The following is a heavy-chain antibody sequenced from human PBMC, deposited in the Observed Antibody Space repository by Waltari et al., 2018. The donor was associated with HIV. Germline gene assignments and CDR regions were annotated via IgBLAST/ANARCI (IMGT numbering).Heavy chain of an antibody. CDR1: GYTLNTYA. CDR2: ISAYNGKT. D-gene: IGHD5-18*01. J-gene: IGHJ4*02. V-gene: IGHV1-18*01. Sequence: QVQLVQSGGEVQKTGASVKVSFKPSGYTLNTYAISWVRQAPGRGLEWVGWISAYNGKTNYAQKFQGRVTMTTNTSTTTAYLELRSLRSDDTAVYYCASGYTYGYEIFDYWGQGTLVTVSS. CDR3: ASGYTYGYEIFDY.